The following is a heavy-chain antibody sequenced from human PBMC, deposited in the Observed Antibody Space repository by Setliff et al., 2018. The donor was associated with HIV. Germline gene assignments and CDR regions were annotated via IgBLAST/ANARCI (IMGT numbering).Heavy chain of an antibody. V-gene: IGHV4-38-2*01. CDR2: VYHSGTT. D-gene: IGHD3-3*01. CDR3: MRGRSITIFGVAYFDF. J-gene: IGHJ4*02. Sequence: SETLSLTCAVSGYSISTAYYWGWIRQPPGKGLEWIGSVYHSGTTYYNPSLKSRVTISVDMSNNQFSLKVTSVTAADTAVYYCMRGRSITIFGVAYFDFWGQGTLVTVSS. CDR1: GYSISTAYY.